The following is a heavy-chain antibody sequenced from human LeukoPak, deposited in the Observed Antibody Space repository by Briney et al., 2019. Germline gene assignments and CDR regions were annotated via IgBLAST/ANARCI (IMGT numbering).Heavy chain of an antibody. CDR2: ISGSGDNT. CDR3: AKGRGTAVTSAANY. Sequence: PGGSLRLSCAASGFTFSSYAMSWVRQAPGKGLEWVSSISGSGDNTCYADPVKDRFSISRDNSKTTVSLQMNSLRAEDTAVYYCAKGRGTAVTSAANYWGQGTLVTVSS. CDR1: GFTFSSYA. V-gene: IGHV3-23*01. J-gene: IGHJ4*02. D-gene: IGHD4-17*01.